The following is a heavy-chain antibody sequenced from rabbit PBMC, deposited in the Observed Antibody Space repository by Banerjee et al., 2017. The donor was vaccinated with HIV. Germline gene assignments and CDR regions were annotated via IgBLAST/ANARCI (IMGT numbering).Heavy chain of an antibody. Sequence: QSLEESGGDLVKPGASLTLTCKASGFTLSSYYYMCWVRQAPGKGLEWIACIYAGSSGSTYYASWAKGRFTISKTSSTTVTLQMTSLTAADTATYFCARDIVGSGAYTGLWGPGTLVTVS. J-gene: IGHJ4*01. CDR2: IYAGSSGST. D-gene: IGHD8-1*01. CDR3: ARDIVGSGAYTGL. V-gene: IGHV1S40*01. CDR1: GFTLSSYYY.